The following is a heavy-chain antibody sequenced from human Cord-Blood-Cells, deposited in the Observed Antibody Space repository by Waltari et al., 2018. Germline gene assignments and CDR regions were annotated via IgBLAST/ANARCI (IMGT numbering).Heavy chain of an antibody. CDR2: IYYSGTT. Sequence: QLQLQESGPGLVKPSETLSLTCTVSGGSISSSSYYWGWIRQPPGKGLEWIGSIYYSGTTYHNPSLKSRVTISVDTSKNQFSLKLSSVTAADTAVYYCASFERGSAGYWGQGTLVTVSS. CDR3: ASFERGSAGY. V-gene: IGHV4-39*07. J-gene: IGHJ4*02. CDR1: GGSISSSSYY. D-gene: IGHD3-9*01.